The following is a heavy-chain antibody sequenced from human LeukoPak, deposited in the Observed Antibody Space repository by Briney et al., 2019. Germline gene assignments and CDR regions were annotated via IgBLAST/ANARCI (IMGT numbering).Heavy chain of an antibody. Sequence: SGTLSLTCAVYGGSFSGYYWNWIRQPPGKGLEWIGEINHSGSTNYIPSLKSRVTISVDTSKNQFSLKLSSVTAADTAVYYCARGSKMLGYNWFDPWGQGTLVTVSS. D-gene: IGHD1-26*01. CDR2: INHSGST. J-gene: IGHJ5*02. V-gene: IGHV4-34*01. CDR3: ARGSKMLGYNWFDP. CDR1: GGSFSGYY.